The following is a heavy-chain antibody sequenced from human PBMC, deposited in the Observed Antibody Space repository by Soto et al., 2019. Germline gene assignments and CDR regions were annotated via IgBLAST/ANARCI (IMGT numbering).Heavy chain of an antibody. CDR1: GFTFSSYA. CDR2: ISYDGSNK. J-gene: IGHJ3*02. Sequence: PGGSLRLSCAASGFTFSSYAMHWVRQAPGKGLEWVAVISYDGSNKYYADSVKGRFTISRDNSKNTLYLQMNSLRAEDTAVYYCARDLAYFGGDCYSPEFDIRAQGTMVTVSS. D-gene: IGHD2-21*02. V-gene: IGHV3-30-3*01. CDR3: ARDLAYFGGDCYSPEFDI.